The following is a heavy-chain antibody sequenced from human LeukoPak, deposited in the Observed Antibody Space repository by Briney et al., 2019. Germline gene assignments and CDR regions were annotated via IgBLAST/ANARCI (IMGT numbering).Heavy chain of an antibody. D-gene: IGHD1-1*01. V-gene: IGHV4-38-2*01. CDR1: GYSISSGYY. CDR2: IYHSGST. Sequence: SETLSLTCAVSGYSISSGYYWGWIRQPPGKGLEWIGSIYHSGSTYYNPSLKSRVTISVDTSKSQFSLKLSSVTAADTAVYYCARGTTDAFDIWGQGTMVTVSS. J-gene: IGHJ3*02. CDR3: ARGTTDAFDI.